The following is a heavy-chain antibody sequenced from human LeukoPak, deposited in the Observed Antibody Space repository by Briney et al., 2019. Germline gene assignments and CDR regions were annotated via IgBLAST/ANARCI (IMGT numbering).Heavy chain of an antibody. CDR2: MYYSGGT. J-gene: IGHJ4*02. Sequence: SETLSLTCTVSGGSICNYYWSWIRQPPGQGLECLGYMYYSGGTNYCPSLRSRLTISLDTSKNQFSLKLSSVTAADTAVYYCARAGTNWSSGCFFDYWGQGALVTVSS. CDR1: GGSICNYY. D-gene: IGHD1-1*01. CDR3: ARAGTNWSSGCFFDY. V-gene: IGHV4-59*01.